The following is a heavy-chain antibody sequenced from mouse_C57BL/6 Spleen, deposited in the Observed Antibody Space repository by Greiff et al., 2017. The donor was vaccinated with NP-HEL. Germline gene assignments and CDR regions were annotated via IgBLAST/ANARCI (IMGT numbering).Heavy chain of an antibody. D-gene: IGHD1-1*01. CDR1: GFTFSSYT. Sequence: EVILVESGGGLVKPGGSLKLSCAASGFTFSSYTMSWVRQTPEKRLEWVATISGGGGNTYYPDSVKGRFTISRDNAKNTLYLQMSSLRSEDTALYYCARPTHYYGSTTWFAYWGQGTLVTVSA. V-gene: IGHV5-9*01. CDR3: ARPTHYYGSTTWFAY. J-gene: IGHJ3*01. CDR2: ISGGGGNT.